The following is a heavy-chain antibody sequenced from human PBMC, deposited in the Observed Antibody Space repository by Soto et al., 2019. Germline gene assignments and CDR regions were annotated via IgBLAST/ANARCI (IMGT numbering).Heavy chain of an antibody. CDR1: GGSFSGYY. J-gene: IGHJ4*02. CDR3: ARGFSGVGSGFKNDY. Sequence: SQTLSLTCAVYGGSFSGYYWSWIRQPPGKGLEWIGEINHSGSTNYNPSLKSRVTISVDTSKNQFSLKLSSVTAADTAVYYCARGFSGVGSGFKNDYWGQGTLVTVSS. V-gene: IGHV4-34*01. D-gene: IGHD3-22*01. CDR2: INHSGST.